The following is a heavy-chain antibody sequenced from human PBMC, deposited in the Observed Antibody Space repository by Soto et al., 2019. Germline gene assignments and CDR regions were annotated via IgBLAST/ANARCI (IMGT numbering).Heavy chain of an antibody. Sequence: SETLSLTCTVSGGSISSSSYYWGWIRQPPGKGLEWIGSIYYSGSTYYNPSLKSRVTISVDTSKNQFSLKLSSVTAADTAVYYCARLLMSGRDYYGMDVWGQGTTVTVSS. CDR3: ARLLMSGRDYYGMDV. CDR1: GGSISSSSYY. J-gene: IGHJ6*02. D-gene: IGHD3-3*01. CDR2: IYYSGST. V-gene: IGHV4-39*01.